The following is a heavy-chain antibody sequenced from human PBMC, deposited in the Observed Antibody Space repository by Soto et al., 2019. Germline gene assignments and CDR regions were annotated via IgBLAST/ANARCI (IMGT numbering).Heavy chain of an antibody. Sequence: SETLSLTCTVSGDSISSADYYWSWIRQTPGKGLEWIGHIFYSGTTYYNPSLKSRLTISVDTSKNHFSLRLTSLTAADTAVYYCARDLWVEPELYYYGMDVWGQGTTVTVSS. D-gene: IGHD1-1*01. V-gene: IGHV4-30-4*01. CDR2: IFYSGTT. J-gene: IGHJ6*02. CDR1: GDSISSADYY. CDR3: ARDLWVEPELYYYGMDV.